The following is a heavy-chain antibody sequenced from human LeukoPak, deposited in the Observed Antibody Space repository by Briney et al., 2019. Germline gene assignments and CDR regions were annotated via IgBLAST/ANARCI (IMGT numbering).Heavy chain of an antibody. J-gene: IGHJ6*02. CDR1: GGSISSYY. Sequence: PSETLSLTCTVSGGSISSYYWSWIRQPPGKGLEWIGYIYYSGSTNYNPSLKSRVTISVDTSKNQFSLKLSSVTAADTAVYYCARDIEIAAGGLGMDVWGQGTTVTVSS. D-gene: IGHD6-13*01. CDR2: IYYSGST. CDR3: ARDIEIAAGGLGMDV. V-gene: IGHV4-59*12.